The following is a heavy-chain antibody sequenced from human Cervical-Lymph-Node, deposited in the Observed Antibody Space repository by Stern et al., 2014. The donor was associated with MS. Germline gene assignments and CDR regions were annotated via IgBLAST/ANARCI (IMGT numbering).Heavy chain of an antibody. CDR1: GGSISSSSYY. J-gene: IGHJ5*02. Sequence: QLQLQESGPGLVKPSETLSLTCTVSGGSISSSSYYWGWIRQPPGKGLEWIGRIYYSGSTYYNPSLKSRVTISVDTSQNQFSLKLSFGTAADTAVYYCARWAYSSGWYNWFDPWGQGTLVTVSS. D-gene: IGHD3-22*01. CDR2: IYYSGST. V-gene: IGHV4-39*01. CDR3: ARWAYSSGWYNWFDP.